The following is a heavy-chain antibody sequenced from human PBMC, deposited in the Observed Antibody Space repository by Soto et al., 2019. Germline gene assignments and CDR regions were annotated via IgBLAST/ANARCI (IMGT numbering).Heavy chain of an antibody. J-gene: IGHJ2*01. D-gene: IGHD4-17*01. V-gene: IGHV3-21*01. Sequence: GGSLRLSCAASGFTFSSYSMNWVRQAPGKGLEWVSSISSSSSYIYYADSVKGRFAISRDNPKNSLHLQMNSLRADDTAVYYCARDPLSYGDYAQTYWYFDLWGRGTRVTVSS. CDR2: ISSSSSYI. CDR1: GFTFSSYS. CDR3: ARDPLSYGDYAQTYWYFDL.